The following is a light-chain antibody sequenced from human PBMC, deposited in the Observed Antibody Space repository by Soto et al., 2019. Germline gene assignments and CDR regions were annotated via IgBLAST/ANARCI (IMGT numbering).Light chain of an antibody. Sequence: DIQMTQSPSPLSASVGDRVTITCPASQSISSWLAWYQQKPGKAPKLMIYDASSLESGVPSRFSGSGSGTKCTLTIASLQPDDVATYYCQQYNSYPWTLGQGTKVDIK. CDR2: DAS. J-gene: IGKJ1*01. CDR3: QQYNSYPWT. V-gene: IGKV1-5*01. CDR1: QSISSW.